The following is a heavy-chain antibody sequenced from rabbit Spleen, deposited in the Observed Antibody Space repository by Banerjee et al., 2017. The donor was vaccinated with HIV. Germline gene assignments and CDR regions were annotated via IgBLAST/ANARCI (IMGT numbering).Heavy chain of an antibody. V-gene: IGHV1S40*01. CDR2: IDNSDGDT. D-gene: IGHD5-1*01. J-gene: IGHJ4*01. CDR3: ARYLVAVIGWNFSL. CDR1: GFSFSSNDY. Sequence: QSLEESGGGLVQPEGSLTLTCTTSGFSFSSNDYMCWVRQAPGKGLEWIACIDNSDGDTDYANWPKGRFTISKASSTTVTLQMTSLTAADTATYFCARYLVAVIGWNFSLWGQGTLVTVS.